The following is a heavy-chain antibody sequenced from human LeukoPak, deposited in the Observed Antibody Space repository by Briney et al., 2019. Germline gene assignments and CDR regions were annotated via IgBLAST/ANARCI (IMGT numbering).Heavy chain of an antibody. Sequence: PGGSLRLSCAASGFILSNYWMTWVRQSPGKGLEWVANIKEDGSEKYYVDSVKGRFTISRDNSKNTLYLQMNSLRAEDTAVYYCAKGPYSYGSWGVYWGQGTLVTVSS. CDR2: IKEDGSEK. V-gene: IGHV3-7*03. CDR1: GFILSNYW. CDR3: AKGPYSYGSWGVY. J-gene: IGHJ4*02. D-gene: IGHD5-18*01.